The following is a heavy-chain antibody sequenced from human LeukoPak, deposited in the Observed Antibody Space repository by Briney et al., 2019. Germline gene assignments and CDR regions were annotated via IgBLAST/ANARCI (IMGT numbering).Heavy chain of an antibody. CDR2: FDPEDGET. V-gene: IGHV1-24*01. CDR3: ARVRITMVRGVIIPSPFDY. D-gene: IGHD3-10*01. J-gene: IGHJ4*02. Sequence: ASVKVSCKVSGYTLTELSMHWVRQAPGKGLEWMGGFDPEDGETIYAQKFQGRVTMTEDKSTSTAYMELSSLRSEDTAVYYCARVRITMVRGVIIPSPFDYWGQGTLVTVSS. CDR1: GYTLTELS.